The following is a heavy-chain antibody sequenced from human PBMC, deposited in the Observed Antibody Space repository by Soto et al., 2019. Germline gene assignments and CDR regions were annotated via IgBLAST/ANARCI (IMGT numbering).Heavy chain of an antibody. Sequence: PSETLSLTCTVSGGSISSYYWSWIRQPPGKGLEWIGYIYYSGSTNYNPSLKSRVTISVDTSKNQFSLKLSSVTAADTAVYYCARQKEERMVRGVTRYFDYWGQGTLVTVSS. J-gene: IGHJ4*02. CDR3: ARQKEERMVRGVTRYFDY. CDR1: GGSISSYY. V-gene: IGHV4-59*08. CDR2: IYYSGST. D-gene: IGHD3-10*01.